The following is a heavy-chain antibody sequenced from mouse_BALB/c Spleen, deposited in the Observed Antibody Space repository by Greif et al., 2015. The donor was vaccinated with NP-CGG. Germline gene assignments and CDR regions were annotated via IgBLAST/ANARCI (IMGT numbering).Heavy chain of an antibody. J-gene: IGHJ2*01. CDR1: GYTFTDYY. CDR2: IYPGSGNT. Sequence: VQLQQSGAELARPGASVKLSCKASGYTFTDYYINWVKQRTGQGLEWIGEIYPGSGNTYYNEKFKGKATLTADKSSSTAYMQLSSLTSEDSAVYFCATRSGWLRQGFDYWGQGTTLTVSS. V-gene: IGHV1-77*01. CDR3: ATRSGWLRQGFDY. D-gene: IGHD2-2*01.